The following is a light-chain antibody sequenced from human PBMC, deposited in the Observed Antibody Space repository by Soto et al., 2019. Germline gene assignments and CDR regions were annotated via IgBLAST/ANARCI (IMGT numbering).Light chain of an antibody. J-gene: IGLJ1*01. CDR2: EVT. CDR3: CSYAGSRI. Sequence: QSALTQPPSASGSPGQSVTISCTGNSRDIGNNNYVSWYQQHPGKAPKLMIYEVTKRPSGVPDRFSGSKSGNTASLTVSGLQAEDEADYYCCSYAGSRIFGAGKKVIV. CDR1: SRDIGNNNY. V-gene: IGLV2-8*01.